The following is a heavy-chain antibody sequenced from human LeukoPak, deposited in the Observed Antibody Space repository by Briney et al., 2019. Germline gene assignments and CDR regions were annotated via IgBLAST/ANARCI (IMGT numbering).Heavy chain of an antibody. V-gene: IGHV3-74*01. Sequence: PGRSLRLSCAASGFTFSSYAMHWVRQAPGKGLVWVSRINSDGSSTSYADSVKGRFTISRDNAKNTLYLQMNSLRAEDTAVYYCAKGGTHYYGSGEGVDYWGQGTLVTVSS. CDR1: GFTFSSYA. D-gene: IGHD3-10*01. J-gene: IGHJ4*02. CDR3: AKGGTHYYGSGEGVDY. CDR2: INSDGSST.